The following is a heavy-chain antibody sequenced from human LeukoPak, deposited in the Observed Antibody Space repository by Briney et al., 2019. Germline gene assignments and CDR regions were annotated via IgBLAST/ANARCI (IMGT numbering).Heavy chain of an antibody. Sequence: ESGPTLVKPTQTLTLTCTFSGFSLSTSGVGVGWIRQPPGKALAWLALIYWDDDKRYSLSLKSRLTITKDTSKNQVVLTMTNMDPVDTATYYCAHITFGGVIVDSRFDYWGQGTLVTVSS. CDR3: AHITFGGVIVDSRFDY. V-gene: IGHV2-5*02. D-gene: IGHD3-16*02. CDR2: IYWDDDK. J-gene: IGHJ4*02. CDR1: GFSLSTSGVG.